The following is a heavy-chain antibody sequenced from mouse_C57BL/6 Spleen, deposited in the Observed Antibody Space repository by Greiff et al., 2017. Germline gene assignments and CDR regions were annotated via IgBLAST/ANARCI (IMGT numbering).Heavy chain of an antibody. CDR2: INYDGSST. J-gene: IGHJ2*01. CDR1: GFTFSDYY. V-gene: IGHV5-16*01. D-gene: IGHD2-4*01. Sequence: EVMLVESEGGLVQPGSSMKLSCTASGFTFSDYYMAWVRQVPEKGLEWVANINYDGSSTYYLDSLKSRFIISGDNAKNILYLQMSSLKSEDTATYYCARGGDYDEGFDYWGQGTTLTVSS. CDR3: ARGGDYDEGFDY.